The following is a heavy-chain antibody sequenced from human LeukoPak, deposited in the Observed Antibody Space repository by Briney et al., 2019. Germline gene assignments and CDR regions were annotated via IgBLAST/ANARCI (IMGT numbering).Heavy chain of an antibody. V-gene: IGHV3-53*01. CDR2: IYSGSST. CDR1: GFTVSSNY. Sequence: PGGSLRLSCAASGFTVSSNYMSWVRQAPGKGLEWVSVIYSGSSTYYADSVKGRFTISRDNAKNSLYLQMNSLRAEDTAVYYCARTYYYDSSGYYYYWGQGTLVTVSS. D-gene: IGHD3-22*01. J-gene: IGHJ4*02. CDR3: ARTYYYDSSGYYYY.